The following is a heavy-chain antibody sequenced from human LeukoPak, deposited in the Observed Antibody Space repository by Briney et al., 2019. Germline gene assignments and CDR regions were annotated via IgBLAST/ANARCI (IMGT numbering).Heavy chain of an antibody. CDR1: GYTFTSYG. CDR2: INPNSGGT. V-gene: IGHV1-2*02. D-gene: IGHD6-13*01. J-gene: IGHJ5*02. Sequence: ASVKVSCKASGYTFTSYGISWVRQAPGQGLEWMGWINPNSGGTNYAQKFQGRVTMTRDTSISTAYMELSRLRSDDTAVYYCARRTSYSSSWYGGNNWFDPWGQGTLVTVSS. CDR3: ARRTSYSSSWYGGNNWFDP.